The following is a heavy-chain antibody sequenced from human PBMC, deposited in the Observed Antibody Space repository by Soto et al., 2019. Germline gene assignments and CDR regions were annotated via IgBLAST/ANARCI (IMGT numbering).Heavy chain of an antibody. CDR2: IIPIFGTA. D-gene: IGHD3-22*01. J-gene: IGHJ2*01. CDR1: GGTFSSYA. Sequence: ASVNVSCKASGGTFSSYAISWVRQAPGQGLEWMGGIIPIFGTANYAQKFQGRVTITADESTSTAYMELSSLRSEDTAVYYCARDSRARQITMIVVGDWYFDLWGRGTLVTVSS. CDR3: ARDSRARQITMIVVGDWYFDL. V-gene: IGHV1-69*13.